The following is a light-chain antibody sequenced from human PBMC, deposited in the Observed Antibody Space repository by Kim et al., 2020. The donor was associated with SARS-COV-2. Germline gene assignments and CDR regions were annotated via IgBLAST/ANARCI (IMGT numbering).Light chain of an antibody. CDR2: DAS. Sequence: EIVLTQYPGTLSLSPGERATLSCRASQSVRRNYFAWYQQKPGQAPRLLIYDASSRATDIPDRFSGSGSGTDFTLTISRLEPEDFTVYYCQQYGSAPNTFGQGTKLEI. V-gene: IGKV3-20*01. CDR1: QSVRRNY. J-gene: IGKJ2*01. CDR3: QQYGSAPNT.